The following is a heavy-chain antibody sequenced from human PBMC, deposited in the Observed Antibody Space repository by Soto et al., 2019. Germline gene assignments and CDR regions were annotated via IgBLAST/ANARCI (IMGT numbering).Heavy chain of an antibody. J-gene: IGHJ4*02. D-gene: IGHD6-13*01. V-gene: IGHV1-69*13. CDR1: GCTFTSYD. CDR2: MNPIFGKA. CDR3: ARDRGAAAGHFDY. Sequence: VKVSCKASGCTFTSYDINWVRQATGQGLEWMGWMNPIFGKAGYAQKFQGRVTITADESTSTAYMELSSLRSEDTAVYYCARDRGAAAGHFDYWGQGTLVTVSS.